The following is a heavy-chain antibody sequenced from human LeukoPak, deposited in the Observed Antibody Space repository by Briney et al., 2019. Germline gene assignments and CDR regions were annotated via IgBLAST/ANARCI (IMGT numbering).Heavy chain of an antibody. D-gene: IGHD3-3*01. Sequence: GGSLRLSCSASGFTFSDYALNWVRQAPGKGLVWVSTINVGGATAYYADSVKGRFTTSRDTSKNTLYLYMNSLRAKDTALYYCCFGVLSSVFFDYWGQGTPVTVSS. J-gene: IGHJ4*02. CDR1: GFTFSDYA. CDR2: INVGGATA. CDR3: CFGVLSSVFFDY. V-gene: IGHV3-23*01.